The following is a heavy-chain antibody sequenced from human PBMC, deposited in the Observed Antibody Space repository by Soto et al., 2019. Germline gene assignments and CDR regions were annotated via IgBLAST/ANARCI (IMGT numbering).Heavy chain of an antibody. CDR2: ISSSSSTI. CDR1: GFTFSSYS. V-gene: IGHV3-48*02. D-gene: IGHD3-10*01. CDR3: ARDLPAYYYGSGSKGDIDY. Sequence: GGSLRLSCAASGFTFSSYSMNWVRQAPGKGLEWVSYISSSSSTIYYADSVKGRFTISRDNAKNSLYLQMNSLRDEDTAVYYCARDLPAYYYGSGSKGDIDYWGQGTLVTVSS. J-gene: IGHJ4*02.